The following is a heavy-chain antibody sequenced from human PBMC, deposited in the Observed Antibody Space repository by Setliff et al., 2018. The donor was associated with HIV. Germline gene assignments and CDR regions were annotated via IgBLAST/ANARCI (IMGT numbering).Heavy chain of an antibody. Sequence: PSETLSLTCNVSGGSIRSYYWSWIRQPPGEGLEWIGYVYYSGSTNYNPSLKSRVTISVDTSKNLFSLKLTSVTAADTAVYYCARLEYYSDGNGYLQFYFDYWGQGTLVTVSS. CDR2: VYYSGST. J-gene: IGHJ4*02. V-gene: IGHV4-59*08. CDR1: GGSIRSYY. D-gene: IGHD3-22*01. CDR3: ARLEYYSDGNGYLQFYFDY.